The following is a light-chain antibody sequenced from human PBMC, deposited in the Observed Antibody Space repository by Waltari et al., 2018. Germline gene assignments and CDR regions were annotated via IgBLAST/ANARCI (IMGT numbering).Light chain of an antibody. CDR3: QQYGSSIT. CDR2: ATS. V-gene: IGKV3-20*01. CDR1: QSVSSAY. Sequence: EIVLTQSPGPLSLFPGERATLSCRASQSVSSAYFAWYQHKPGQAPRLVMFATSIRGTGIPDRFGGGGSGTDFTLTISRLEPEDFAVYYCQQYGSSITFGGGTKVEV. J-gene: IGKJ4*01.